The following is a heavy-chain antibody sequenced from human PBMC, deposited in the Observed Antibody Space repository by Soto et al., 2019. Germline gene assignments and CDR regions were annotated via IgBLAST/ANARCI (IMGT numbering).Heavy chain of an antibody. CDR2: VSHSGST. Sequence: QVHLQASDPGLVKPSETLSLKCVVSGGSISSGFWWTWVRQSPGKGLEWLGEVSHSGSTKDNPSLKSRVTLSVDKSDNRFSLYMTSVTAADTGVYYCARVSRTVGLDSWGQGTLVTVSS. CDR1: GGSISSGFW. V-gene: IGHV4-4*02. J-gene: IGHJ4*02. D-gene: IGHD4-17*01. CDR3: ARVSRTVGLDS.